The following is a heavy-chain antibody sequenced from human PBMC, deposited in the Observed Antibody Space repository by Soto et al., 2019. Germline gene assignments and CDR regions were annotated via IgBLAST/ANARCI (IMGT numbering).Heavy chain of an antibody. V-gene: IGHV4-4*07. CDR2: IYATWTT. D-gene: IGHD1-1*01. CDR1: SASSSGWS. J-gene: IGHJ5*02. Sequence: SETRSVACTVWSASSSGWSSSGIRKSAGKGLEWIGRIYATWTTDYHPSLKSRVMMSVDTSKKKFSMKLRSVTAADTAVYYCVRDGTTTLRDWFDPGGQGISVTVSS. CDR3: VRDGTTTLRDWFDP.